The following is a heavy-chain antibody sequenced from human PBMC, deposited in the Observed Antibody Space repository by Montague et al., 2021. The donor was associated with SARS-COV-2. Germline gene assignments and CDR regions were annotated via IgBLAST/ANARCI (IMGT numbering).Heavy chain of an antibody. J-gene: IGHJ5*02. V-gene: IGHV4-39*07. CDR2: IYYSGTT. D-gene: IGHD6-13*01. CDR1: GGSVSTTSCY. CDR3: ARDVRFSKYEVWFDP. Sequence: SETLSLTCTVSGGSVSTTSCYWGWIRQPPGKGLEWIGSIYYSGTTYYNPSLQSRVTNSVDTSKNQFSLRLSSVSAADTAMYYCARDVRFSKYEVWFDPWGQGTLVTVSS.